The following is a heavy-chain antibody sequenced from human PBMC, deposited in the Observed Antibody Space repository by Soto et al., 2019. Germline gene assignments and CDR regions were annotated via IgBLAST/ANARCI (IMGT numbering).Heavy chain of an antibody. D-gene: IGHD4-17*01. CDR2: IAYDGSNK. J-gene: IGHJ4*02. CDR3: ARDLYAYGGNSALDY. Sequence: QVQLVESGGGVVQPGRSLRLSCAASGFTFCSYAMHWVRQAPGKGLEWVAVIAYDGSNKYYADSVKGRFTISRDNSKNTLYLQTNSLRAEDTAVYYCARDLYAYGGNSALDYWGQGTLVTVSS. V-gene: IGHV3-30-3*01. CDR1: GFTFCSYA.